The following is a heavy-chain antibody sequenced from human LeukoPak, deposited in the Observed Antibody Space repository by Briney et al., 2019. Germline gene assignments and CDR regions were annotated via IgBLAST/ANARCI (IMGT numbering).Heavy chain of an antibody. CDR2: INPNSGGT. J-gene: IGHJ5*02. Sequence: RASVKVSCKASGYTFTGYYMHWVRQAPGQGLEWMGWINPNSGGTNYAQKFQGRVTMTRDTSISTAYMELSRLRSDDTAVYYCARNFPYCDILTGYTNWFDPWGQGTLVTVSS. CDR3: ARNFPYCDILTGYTNWFDP. CDR1: GYTFTGYY. D-gene: IGHD3-9*01. V-gene: IGHV1-2*02.